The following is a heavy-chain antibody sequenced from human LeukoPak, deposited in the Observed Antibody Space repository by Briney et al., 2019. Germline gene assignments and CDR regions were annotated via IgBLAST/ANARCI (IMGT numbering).Heavy chain of an antibody. CDR3: ARGDYYGSGSYIDY. CDR2: IWFDGRNE. V-gene: IGHV3-33*01. CDR1: RFTFSSYG. D-gene: IGHD3-10*01. Sequence: PGRSLRLSCAASRFTFSSYGMHWVRQAPGKGLEWVAVIWFDGRNEYYADSVKGRFTISRDNSKSTLYLQMNSLRAVDTAVYYCARGDYYGSGSYIDYWGQGALVTVSS. J-gene: IGHJ4*02.